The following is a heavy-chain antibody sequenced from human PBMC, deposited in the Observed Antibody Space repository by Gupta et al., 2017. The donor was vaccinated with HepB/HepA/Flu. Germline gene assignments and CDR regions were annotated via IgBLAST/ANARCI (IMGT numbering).Heavy chain of an antibody. D-gene: IGHD5-12*01. CDR2: VNIDGSTT. Sequence: EVQLVESGGGLVQPGGSLRLSCAASGFTFSSYWMHWVRQVPGKGLVWVSRVNIDGSTTTYADSVKGRFTISRDNAKNTVYLQMNSLRADDTAVYYCASGGYSRLSTIIDFWGQGTLVSVSS. CDR3: ASGGYSRLSTIIDF. J-gene: IGHJ4*02. CDR1: GFTFSSYW. V-gene: IGHV3-74*01.